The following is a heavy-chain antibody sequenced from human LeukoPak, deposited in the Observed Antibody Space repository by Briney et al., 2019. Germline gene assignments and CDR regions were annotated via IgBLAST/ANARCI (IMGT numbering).Heavy chain of an antibody. Sequence: PSETLSPTRALYPGSFSGYYWSWISQPPGKGQEWIGEINHSGSTNYNPSLKSRVTISVDTSKNQSSLKLTSVTAADTAVYYCARHPYYYDSSGHYYGQYYFDYWGQGTLVTVSS. CDR3: ARHPYYYDSSGHYYGQYYFDY. J-gene: IGHJ4*02. CDR2: INHSGST. V-gene: IGHV4-34*01. CDR1: PGSFSGYY. D-gene: IGHD3-22*01.